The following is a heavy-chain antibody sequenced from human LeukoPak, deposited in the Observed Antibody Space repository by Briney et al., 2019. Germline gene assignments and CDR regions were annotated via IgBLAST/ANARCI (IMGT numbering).Heavy chain of an antibody. Sequence: GGSLRLSCAASGFTFSSYAMHWVRQAPGKGLEWVAVISYDGSNKYYADSVKGRFTISRDNSKNTLYLQMNSLRAEDTAVYYCARTLYYYDSSVPRFDPWGQGTLVTVSS. D-gene: IGHD3-22*01. CDR2: ISYDGSNK. CDR3: ARTLYYYDSSVPRFDP. CDR1: GFTFSSYA. V-gene: IGHV3-30*04. J-gene: IGHJ5*02.